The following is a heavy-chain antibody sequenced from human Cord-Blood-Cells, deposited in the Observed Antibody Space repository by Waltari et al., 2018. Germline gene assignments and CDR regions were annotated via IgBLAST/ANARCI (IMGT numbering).Heavy chain of an antibody. CDR3: ARDSIEYQLLSAYYYYYYMDV. CDR2: IYHSGST. CDR1: GYSISSGYY. J-gene: IGHJ6*03. D-gene: IGHD2-2*01. Sequence: QVQLQESGPGLVKPSETLSLTCTVSGYSISSGYYWGWIRQPPGQGLEWIGSIYHSGSTYYNPSLKSRVTISVDTSKNQFSLKLSSVTAADTAVYYCARDSIEYQLLSAYYYYYYMDVWGKGTTVTVSS. V-gene: IGHV4-38-2*02.